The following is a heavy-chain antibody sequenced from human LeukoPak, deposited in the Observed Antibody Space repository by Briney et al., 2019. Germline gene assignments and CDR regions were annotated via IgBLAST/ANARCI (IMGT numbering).Heavy chain of an antibody. CDR1: GYSYTSYW. Sequence: GESLKISCKGSGYSYTSYWIGWVRQMPGKGLEWMGIIYPGDSDTRYNPSFQGQVTVSADKSISTAYLQWSSLKASDTAMYYCARQVTTVTSFDYWGQGTLVTVSS. D-gene: IGHD4-17*01. V-gene: IGHV5-51*01. CDR3: ARQVTTVTSFDY. J-gene: IGHJ4*02. CDR2: IYPGDSDT.